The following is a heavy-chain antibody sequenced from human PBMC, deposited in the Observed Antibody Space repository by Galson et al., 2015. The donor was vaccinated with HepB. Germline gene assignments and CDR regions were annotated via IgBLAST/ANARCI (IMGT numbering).Heavy chain of an antibody. D-gene: IGHD1-26*01. Sequence: SLRLSCAASGFTFSGYAMSWVRQAPGKGLECVSTLSDKGDSIHYADSVKGRFTISRDKSKNTLYLQMNSLRAEDTAVYYCAKVRGGSSSFDYWGQGTLVTVSS. J-gene: IGHJ4*02. V-gene: IGHV3-23*01. CDR1: GFTFSGYA. CDR2: LSDKGDSI. CDR3: AKVRGGSSSFDY.